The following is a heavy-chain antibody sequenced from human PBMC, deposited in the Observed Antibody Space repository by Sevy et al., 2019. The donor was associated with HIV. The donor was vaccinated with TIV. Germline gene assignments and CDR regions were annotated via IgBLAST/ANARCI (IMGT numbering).Heavy chain of an antibody. Sequence: GESLKISCKGSGYSFTSYWIGWVRQMPGKGLEWTGIIYPGDSDTRYSPSFQGQVTISADKSISTAYLQWSSLKASDTAMYYCARHWPGEDIVVEVAALAFDMWGQGTMVTVSS. D-gene: IGHD2-15*01. J-gene: IGHJ3*02. V-gene: IGHV5-51*01. CDR1: GYSFTSYW. CDR3: ARHWPGEDIVVEVAALAFDM. CDR2: IYPGDSDT.